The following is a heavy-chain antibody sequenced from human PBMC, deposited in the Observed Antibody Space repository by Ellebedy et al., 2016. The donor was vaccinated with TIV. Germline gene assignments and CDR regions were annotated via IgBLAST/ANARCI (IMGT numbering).Heavy chain of an antibody. D-gene: IGHD2-15*01. Sequence: GESLKISXAGSGFTFSTYTMNWVRQAPGKGLEWVATISSSSSFIYYLDSVKGRFTISRDNAKNTLYLQMNSVRAQDTAVYYCVREGYGDPWGQGTLVTVSS. CDR3: VREGYGDP. CDR1: GFTFSTYT. CDR2: ISSSSSFI. V-gene: IGHV3-21*03. J-gene: IGHJ5*02.